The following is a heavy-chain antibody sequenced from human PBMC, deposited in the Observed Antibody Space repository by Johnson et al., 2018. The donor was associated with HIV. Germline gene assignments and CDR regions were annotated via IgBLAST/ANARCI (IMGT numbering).Heavy chain of an antibody. CDR3: ARVVAFEVRDLYYYDSRGSNDVFDI. V-gene: IGHV3-33*08. Sequence: QVQLVESGGGVVQPGRSLRLSCASSGFTFSSYGMHWVRQAPGKGLEWVAVIWYDGSNKYYADSVKGRFTISRDNSKNTLYLQMNSLRAEETAVYYCARVVAFEVRDLYYYDSRGSNDVFDIWGQGTMVTVSS. J-gene: IGHJ3*02. CDR2: IWYDGSNK. D-gene: IGHD3-22*01. CDR1: GFTFSSYG.